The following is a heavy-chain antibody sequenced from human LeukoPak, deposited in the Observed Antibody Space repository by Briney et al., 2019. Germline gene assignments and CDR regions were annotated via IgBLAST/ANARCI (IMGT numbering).Heavy chain of an antibody. CDR1: GLTVSSNY. Sequence: PGGSLRLSCAASGLTVSSNYMSWVRQAPGKGLEWVSCITRSSIYIYYADSVKGRFTISRDNAKNSLYLQMNSLRAEDTAVYYCAKGPKQLVFVRGYYFDYWGQGTLVTVSS. V-gene: IGHV3-21*01. CDR3: AKGPKQLVFVRGYYFDY. CDR2: ITRSSIYI. J-gene: IGHJ4*02. D-gene: IGHD6-6*01.